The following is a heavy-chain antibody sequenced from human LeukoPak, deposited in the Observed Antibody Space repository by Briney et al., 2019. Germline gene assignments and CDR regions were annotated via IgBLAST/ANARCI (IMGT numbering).Heavy chain of an antibody. CDR2: INTDGSST. Sequence: PGKSLRLSCAASGFTFSNYWMHWVRQAPGKGLVWVSRINTDGSSTSYADSVKGRFTISRDNAKNTLYLQMNSLKTEDTAVYYCTTDYYYDFWSGAFDIWGQGTMVTVSS. J-gene: IGHJ3*02. CDR3: TTDYYYDFWSGAFDI. CDR1: GFTFSNYW. D-gene: IGHD3-3*01. V-gene: IGHV3-74*01.